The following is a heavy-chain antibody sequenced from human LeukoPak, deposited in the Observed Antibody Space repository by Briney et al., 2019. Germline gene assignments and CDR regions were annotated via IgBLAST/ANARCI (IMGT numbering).Heavy chain of an antibody. CDR3: ATYSGYDRIFDH. CDR1: GFTFSSYG. Sequence: PGGSLRLSCAASGFTFSSYGMNWVRQAPGKGLEWISYISGSSSAIYYADSVKGRLTISRDNAKNSLSLQMNSLRAEDTAVYYCATYSGYDRIFDHWGQGALVIVSS. CDR2: ISGSSSAI. J-gene: IGHJ4*02. D-gene: IGHD5-12*01. V-gene: IGHV3-48*01.